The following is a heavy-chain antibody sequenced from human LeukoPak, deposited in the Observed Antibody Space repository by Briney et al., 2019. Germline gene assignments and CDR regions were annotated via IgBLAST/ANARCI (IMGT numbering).Heavy chain of an antibody. D-gene: IGHD6-19*01. CDR3: VREGLGSTGWYGEVF. V-gene: IGHV4-4*02. J-gene: IGHJ4*02. CDR1: GAFITNSHW. CDR2: IYHSGTT. Sequence: RSSGTLSLTCAVSGAFITNSHWWSWARQPPGKGLEWIGEIYHSGTTNYNPSPKSRVTMSVDKSKNQFSLKLSSVTAADTAVYYCVREGLGSTGWYGEVFWGQGTLVTVSS.